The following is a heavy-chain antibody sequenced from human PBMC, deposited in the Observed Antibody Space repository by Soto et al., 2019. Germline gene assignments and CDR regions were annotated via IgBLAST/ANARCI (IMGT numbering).Heavy chain of an antibody. CDR1: GFTFDNYG. CDR2: ISYDDSYR. V-gene: IGHV3-33*01. D-gene: IGHD4-17*01. CDR3: AGGDYGDSIDF. J-gene: IGHJ4*02. Sequence: QVHLVESGGGVVQPGKSLRLSCAASGFTFDNYGMLWVRQAPGKGLEWVALISYDDSYRYYTNSVRGRFTISRDNSKNMVFLHMNSLQGDDTAVYYCAGGDYGDSIDFWGQRTLVTVSS.